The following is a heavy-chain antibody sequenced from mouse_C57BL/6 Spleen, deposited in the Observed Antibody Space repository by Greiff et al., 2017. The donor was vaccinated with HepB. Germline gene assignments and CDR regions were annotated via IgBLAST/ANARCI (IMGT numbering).Heavy chain of an antibody. D-gene: IGHD1-1*01. Sequence: VKLQQPGTELVKPGASVKLSCKASGYTFTSYWMHWVKQRPGQGLEWIGNINPSNGGTNYNEKFKSKATLTVDKSSSTAYMQLSSLTSEDSAVYYCARSRGSVYYAMDYWGQGTSVTVSS. CDR3: ARSRGSVYYAMDY. V-gene: IGHV1-53*01. CDR1: GYTFTSYW. J-gene: IGHJ4*01. CDR2: INPSNGGT.